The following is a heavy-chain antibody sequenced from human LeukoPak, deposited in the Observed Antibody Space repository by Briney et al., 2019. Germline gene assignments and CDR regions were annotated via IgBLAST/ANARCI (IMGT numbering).Heavy chain of an antibody. J-gene: IGHJ5*02. CDR3: ARGGTSCTTTSCSTWFGP. V-gene: IGHV4-61*02. CDR2: IYTSGST. CDR1: GGSISSGSYY. Sequence: SETLSLTCTVSGGSISSGSYYWSRIRQPAGKGLEWIGRIYTSGSTNYNPSLKSRVTISVDTSKNQFSLKLSSVTAADTAVYYCARGGTSCTTTSCSTWFGPWGQGTLVTVSS. D-gene: IGHD2-2*01.